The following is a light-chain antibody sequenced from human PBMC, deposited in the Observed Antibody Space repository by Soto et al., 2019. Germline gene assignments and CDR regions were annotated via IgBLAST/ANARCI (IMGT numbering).Light chain of an antibody. CDR1: SSDVGGHDH. CDR3: SSYTVTNTLVL. V-gene: IGLV2-14*03. CDR2: DVT. J-gene: IGLJ2*01. Sequence: QSALTQPASVSGSPGQSITISCTGTSSDVGGHDHVSWYQQHPGKAPKLMIYDVTYRPSGVSSRFSGSKSGHTASLTISGPQAEDEANYYCSSYTVTNTLVLFGAGTKLTVL.